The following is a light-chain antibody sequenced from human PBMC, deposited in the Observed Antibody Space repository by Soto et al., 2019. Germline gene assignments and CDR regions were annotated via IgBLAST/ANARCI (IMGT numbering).Light chain of an antibody. V-gene: IGKV1-6*01. CDR3: LQNHNYPRT. CDR2: GAS. Sequence: AIQMTQSPSSMSASVGDRVTITCRASQDISDDVGWYQQTPGKAPKLIISGASRLQSGVPSRFRGSGSGAAFTRTITSLRPEDSATYYCLQNHNYPRTFGQGTKVEI. J-gene: IGKJ1*01. CDR1: QDISDD.